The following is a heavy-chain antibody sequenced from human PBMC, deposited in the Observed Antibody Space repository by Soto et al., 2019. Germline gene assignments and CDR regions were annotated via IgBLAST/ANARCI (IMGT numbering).Heavy chain of an antibody. Sequence: VQLLESGGGLVQPGGSLRLSCAASGFTFSSYAMSWVRQAPGKGLEWVSAISGSGGSTYYADSVKGRFTISRDNSKNTLYLQMNSLRAEDTAVYYCATPPYWYSSGWYVGFDYWGQGTLVTVSS. CDR3: ATPPYWYSSGWYVGFDY. CDR1: GFTFSSYA. D-gene: IGHD6-19*01. V-gene: IGHV3-23*01. CDR2: ISGSGGST. J-gene: IGHJ4*02.